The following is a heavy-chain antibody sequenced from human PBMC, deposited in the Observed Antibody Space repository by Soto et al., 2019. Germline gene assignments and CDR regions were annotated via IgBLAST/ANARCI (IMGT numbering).Heavy chain of an antibody. V-gene: IGHV3-11*01. CDR3: ARDTNLLELYRGDYYYYGMDV. Sequence: QVQLVESGGGLVKPGGSLRLSCAASGFTFSDYYMSWIRQAPGKGLEWVSYISSSGSTIYYADSVKGRFTISRDNAKNSLYLQMNSLRAEDTAVYYCARDTNLLELYRGDYYYYGMDVWGQGTTVTVSS. CDR2: ISSSGSTI. CDR1: GFTFSDYY. J-gene: IGHJ6*02. D-gene: IGHD1-7*01.